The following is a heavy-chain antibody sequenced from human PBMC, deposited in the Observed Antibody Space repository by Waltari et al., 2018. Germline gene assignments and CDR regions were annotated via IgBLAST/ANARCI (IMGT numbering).Heavy chain of an antibody. Sequence: QVQLVQSGAEVKKPGASVKVSCKASGYTFTSYDINWVRQATGQGLEWMGWISPNSGGTNSAQKFQGRVTMTRDTAISTASIELSSLTSDDTAVYYCARGYSGSAYWYFDLWGRGTLVTVSS. CDR3: ARGYSGSAYWYFDL. D-gene: IGHD6-6*01. J-gene: IGHJ2*01. CDR2: ISPNSGGT. CDR1: GYTFTSYD. V-gene: IGHV1-2*02.